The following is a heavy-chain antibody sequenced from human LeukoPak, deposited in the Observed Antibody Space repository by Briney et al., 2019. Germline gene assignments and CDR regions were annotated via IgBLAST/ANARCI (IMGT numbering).Heavy chain of an antibody. CDR2: IKQDGSEK. CDR1: GFTFSSYW. V-gene: IGHV3-7*03. D-gene: IGHD3-3*01. J-gene: IGHJ4*02. CDR3: ARGRVTIFGVVIPLFDY. Sequence: PGGSLRLSCAASGFTFSSYWMSWVRQAPGKGLEWVANIKQDGSEKYYVDSVKGRFTISRDNTKNSLYLQMNSLRAEDTAVYYCARGRVTIFGVVIPLFDYWGQGTLVTVSS.